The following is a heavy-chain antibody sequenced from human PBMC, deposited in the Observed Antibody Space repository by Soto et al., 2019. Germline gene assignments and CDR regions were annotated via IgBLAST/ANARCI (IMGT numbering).Heavy chain of an antibody. J-gene: IGHJ4*02. CDR3: ARGATIDY. CDR1: GFTFSSYA. Sequence: GGSLRLSCAASGFTFSSYAMTWVRQALGKGLDWVALINGGGDSAYYADSVKGRFTISRDNFKNTLFLQMNSLRGEDTAVYYCARGATIDYWGQGTLVTVSS. V-gene: IGHV3-23*01. CDR2: INGGGDSA.